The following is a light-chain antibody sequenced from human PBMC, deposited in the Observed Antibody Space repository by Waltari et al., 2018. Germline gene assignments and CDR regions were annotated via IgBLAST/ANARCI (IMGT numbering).Light chain of an antibody. CDR3: QQYNSYPIT. J-gene: IGKJ5*01. V-gene: IGKV1-5*03. CDR2: KAF. CDR1: QSISSW. Sequence: DIQMTQSPSTLSASVGDRITITCRASQSISSWLAWYQQKPGKAPKLLIYKAFSLESGVPSRFSGSGSGTEFTLTISSLQPDDFATYYYQQYNSYPITFGQGTRLEIK.